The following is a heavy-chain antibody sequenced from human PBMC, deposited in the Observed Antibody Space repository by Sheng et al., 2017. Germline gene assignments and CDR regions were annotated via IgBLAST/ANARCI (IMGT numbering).Heavy chain of an antibody. D-gene: IGHD4-17*01. CDR3: ARVRVHGDDEDDAFDV. Sequence: EVQLVESGGGLVKPGGSLRLSCAASGFSFGTYTMNWVRQAPGKGLEWLSSITGSSHYIYSADSLKGRFTISRDNAKNSLYLEMHSLRAEDTAVYYCARVRVHGDDEDDAFDVWGQGTMVTVSS. J-gene: IGHJ3*01. CDR2: ITGSSHYI. V-gene: IGHV3-21*01. CDR1: GFSFGTYT.